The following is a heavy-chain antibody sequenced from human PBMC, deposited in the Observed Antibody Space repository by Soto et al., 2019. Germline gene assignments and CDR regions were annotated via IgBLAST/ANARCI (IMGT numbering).Heavy chain of an antibody. V-gene: IGHV4-38-2*01. CDR3: ARYSSGWYDDFDY. Sequence: SETLSLTCAVSGYSISSGYYWGWIRQPPGKGLEWIGSIYHSGSTYYNPSLKSRVTISVDTSKNQFSLKLSSVTAADTAVYYCARYSSGWYDDFDYWGQGSLVTVSS. CDR1: GYSISSGYY. J-gene: IGHJ4*02. CDR2: IYHSGST. D-gene: IGHD6-19*01.